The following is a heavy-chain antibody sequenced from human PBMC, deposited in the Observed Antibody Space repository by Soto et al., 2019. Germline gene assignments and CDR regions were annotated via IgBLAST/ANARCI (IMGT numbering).Heavy chain of an antibody. CDR2: ILYDGSNK. J-gene: IGHJ4*01. CDR1: GFTFSSYG. D-gene: IGHD3-22*01. V-gene: IGHV3-30*18. Sequence: SLRLSCAASGFTFSSYGMYRVRQAPGKGLEWVAVILYDGSNKYYADSVKGRFTISRDNSKNTLYLQMNSLRVEDTAVYYFAKADFESSGLDYCGQRTPVTVS. CDR3: AKADFESSGLDY.